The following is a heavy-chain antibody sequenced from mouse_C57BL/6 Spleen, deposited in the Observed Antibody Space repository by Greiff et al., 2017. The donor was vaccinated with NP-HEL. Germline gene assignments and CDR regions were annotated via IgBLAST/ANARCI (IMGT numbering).Heavy chain of an antibody. V-gene: IGHV1-64*01. D-gene: IGHD2-4*01. Sequence: QVQLQQPGAELVKPGASVKLSCKASGYTFTSYWLHWVKQRPGQGLEWLGMLHPNSGSTNYNEKFKSKATLTVDKSTSTAYMQLSSLTSEDSAVYYCARKDYDGAMDYWGQGTSVTVSS. CDR1: GYTFTSYW. CDR3: ARKDYDGAMDY. J-gene: IGHJ4*01. CDR2: LHPNSGST.